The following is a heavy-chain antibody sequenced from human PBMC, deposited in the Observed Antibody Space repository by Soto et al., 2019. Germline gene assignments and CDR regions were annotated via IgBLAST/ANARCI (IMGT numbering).Heavy chain of an antibody. D-gene: IGHD3-9*01. J-gene: IGHJ6*02. V-gene: IGHV3-33*01. Sequence: QVQLVESGGGVVQPGRSLRLSCAASGFTFSSYGMHWVRQAPGKGLEWVAVIWYDGSNKYYADSVKGRFTISRDNSKNTLYLQMNSLRAEDTAAYYCARERQARYFDWSHYYGMDVWGQGTTVTVSS. CDR1: GFTFSSYG. CDR3: ARERQARYFDWSHYYGMDV. CDR2: IWYDGSNK.